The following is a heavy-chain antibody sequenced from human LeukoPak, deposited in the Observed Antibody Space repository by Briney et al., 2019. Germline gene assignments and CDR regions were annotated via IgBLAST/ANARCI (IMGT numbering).Heavy chain of an antibody. V-gene: IGHV3-23*01. CDR2: ISDSGSDT. CDR3: AKRVPYSSSSVYFDY. J-gene: IGHJ4*02. D-gene: IGHD6-6*01. CDR1: GFTSSSYG. Sequence: GGSLRLSCAVSGFTSSSYGMSWVRQAPGKGLEWVSAISDSGSDTYYADSVKGRFTISKDNSKNTLYLRMNSLRADDTAVYYCAKRVPYSSSSVYFDYWGQGTLVTVSS.